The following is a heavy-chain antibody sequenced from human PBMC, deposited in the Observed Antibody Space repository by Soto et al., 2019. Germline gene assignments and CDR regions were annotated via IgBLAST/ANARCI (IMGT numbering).Heavy chain of an antibody. CDR2: IGHSGGDT. V-gene: IGHV3-23*01. Sequence: EVQLLESGGGLVQPGGSLRLSCAASGFTFSSYPMTWVRQTPGTGLECVSTIGHSGGDTYYADSVKGRFTISRDNSRNTLYLQMNSLRAEDTATYYCAKSRLVEGRGYFDYWGQGTLVTVSS. CDR3: AKSRLVEGRGYFDY. CDR1: GFTFSSYP. J-gene: IGHJ4*02. D-gene: IGHD2-15*01.